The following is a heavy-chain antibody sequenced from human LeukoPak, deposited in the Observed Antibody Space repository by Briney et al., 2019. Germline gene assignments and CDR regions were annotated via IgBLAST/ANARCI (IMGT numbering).Heavy chain of an antibody. Sequence: ASVKVSCKTSGYIFSNYGITWVRQAPGQGLEWMAWISAYNGNTDSIQKVQGRITMTRDTSISTAYMELSRLRSDDTAVYYCARRSMVRGVLNYWGQGTLVTVSP. CDR1: GYIFSNYG. V-gene: IGHV1-18*01. D-gene: IGHD3-10*01. CDR3: ARRSMVRGVLNY. J-gene: IGHJ4*02. CDR2: ISAYNGNT.